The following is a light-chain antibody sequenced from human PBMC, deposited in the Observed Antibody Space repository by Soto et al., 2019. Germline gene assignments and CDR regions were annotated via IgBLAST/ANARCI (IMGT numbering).Light chain of an antibody. Sequence: EIVLTQSPGTLSLSPGERATLSCRASQSVSSSYLAWYQQKPGQAPRLLIYGASSRATGIPDRFSGSGSGTDFTLTISRLEPEDFAVYYCQNFGYSVYTFGQGTKLEIK. CDR1: QSVSSSY. CDR2: GAS. J-gene: IGKJ2*01. CDR3: QNFGYSVYT. V-gene: IGKV3-20*01.